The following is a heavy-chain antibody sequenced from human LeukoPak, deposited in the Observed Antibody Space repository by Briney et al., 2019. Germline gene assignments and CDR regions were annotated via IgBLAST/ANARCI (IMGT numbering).Heavy chain of an antibody. CDR3: ARGHLYPANYLFDY. D-gene: IGHD2-2*02. V-gene: IGHV3-30-3*01. CDR1: GFTFSTYA. J-gene: IGHJ4*02. CDR2: ISYDGSNK. Sequence: GRSLRLSCAASGFTFSTYAMHWVRQAPAKGLEWVAIISYDGSNKYYADSVKGRFTISRDNSKNTLYLQMNSLRAEDTAVYYCARGHLYPANYLFDYWGQGTLVTVSS.